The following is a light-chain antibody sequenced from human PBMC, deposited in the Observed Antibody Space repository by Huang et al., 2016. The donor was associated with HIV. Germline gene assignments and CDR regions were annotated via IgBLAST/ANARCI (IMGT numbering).Light chain of an antibody. V-gene: IGKV1-39*01. CDR2: AAS. Sequence: DIQMTQSPSSLSASVGDRVTITCRGSQTLKTDLQWFQQKPGKAPRLLIYAASHLQSGVPSRFSGSGSETYFTLTISSLQPEDFATYYCLQTYSSPWTFGQGTKVEIK. CDR1: QTLKTD. J-gene: IGKJ1*01. CDR3: LQTYSSPWT.